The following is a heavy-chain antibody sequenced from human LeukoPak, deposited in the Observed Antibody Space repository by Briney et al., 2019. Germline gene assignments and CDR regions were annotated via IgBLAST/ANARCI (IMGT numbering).Heavy chain of an antibody. CDR2: IYYSGST. D-gene: IGHD4-17*01. V-gene: IGHV4-59*01. Sequence: PSETLSLTCTVSGGSISSYYWSWIRQPPGKGLEWIGYIYYSGSTNYNPSLKSRVTISVDTSKNQFSLKLSSVTAADTAVYYRARVVPDDYGDYGFDYWGQGTLVTVSS. J-gene: IGHJ4*02. CDR3: ARVVPDDYGDYGFDY. CDR1: GGSISSYY.